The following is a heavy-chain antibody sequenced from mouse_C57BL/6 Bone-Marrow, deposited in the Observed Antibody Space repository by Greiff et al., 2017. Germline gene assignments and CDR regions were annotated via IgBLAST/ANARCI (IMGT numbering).Heavy chain of an antibody. CDR3: TTSYYGYDVGY. D-gene: IGHD2-2*01. Sequence: EVQLQQSGAELVRPGASVKLSCTASGFNIKDDYMHWVKQRPEQGLEWIGWIDPENGDTEYASKFQGKATITADTSSNTAYLQLSSLTSEDTAVYYCTTSYYGYDVGYWGQGTTLTVSS. CDR2: IDPENGDT. V-gene: IGHV14-4*01. CDR1: GFNIKDDY. J-gene: IGHJ2*01.